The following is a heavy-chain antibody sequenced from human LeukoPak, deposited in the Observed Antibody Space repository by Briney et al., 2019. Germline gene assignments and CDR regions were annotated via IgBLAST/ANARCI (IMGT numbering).Heavy chain of an antibody. Sequence: ASVKVSCKASGYTFTGYYMHWVRQAPGQGLEWMGWINPNSGGTNYAQKFQGRVTMTRDTSISTAYMELSRLRSDDTAVYYCARGYCSGGSCYSLDPWGQGTLVTVSS. CDR2: INPNSGGT. CDR1: GYTFTGYY. CDR3: ARGYCSGGSCYSLDP. V-gene: IGHV1-2*02. J-gene: IGHJ5*02. D-gene: IGHD2-15*01.